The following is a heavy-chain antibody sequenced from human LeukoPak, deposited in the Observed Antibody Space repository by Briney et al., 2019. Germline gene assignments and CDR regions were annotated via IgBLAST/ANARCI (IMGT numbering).Heavy chain of an antibody. CDR3: AREEGDSYGSPFDP. D-gene: IGHD3-10*01. CDR1: GFTFSDYY. CDR2: ISSSGSTI. J-gene: IGHJ5*02. V-gene: IGHV3-11*04. Sequence: GGSLRLSCAASGFTFSDYYMSWIRQAPGKGREWVSYISSSGSTIYYADSWKGRFTISRDNAKNSLYLQMNSLRAEDTAVYYCAREEGDSYGSPFDPWGQGTLVTVSS.